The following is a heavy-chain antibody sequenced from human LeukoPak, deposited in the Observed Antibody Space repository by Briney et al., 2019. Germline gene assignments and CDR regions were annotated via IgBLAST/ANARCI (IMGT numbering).Heavy chain of an antibody. CDR2: ISRSGSTI. CDR3: ARSGYNWNDSPRVDY. Sequence: GGSLRLSCAASGFTFSDYYMSWIRQAPGKGLEWVSYISRSGSTIYYADSVKGRFTISRDNAKNSLYLQMNSLRAEDTAVYYCARSGYNWNDSPRVDYWGQGTLVTVSS. J-gene: IGHJ4*02. CDR1: GFTFSDYY. V-gene: IGHV3-11*04. D-gene: IGHD1-20*01.